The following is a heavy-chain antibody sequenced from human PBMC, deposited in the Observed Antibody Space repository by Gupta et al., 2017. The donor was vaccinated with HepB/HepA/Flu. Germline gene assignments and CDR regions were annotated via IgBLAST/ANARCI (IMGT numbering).Heavy chain of an antibody. CDR2: ISPYNGNT. CDR1: GDTFTTYG. D-gene: IGHD6-13*01. Sequence: VKVSCKASGDTFTTYGISRVRQAPGQGLEWVGWISPYNGNTDYAQKFQGRVTMTTDTSTTTAYMELRSRRPDDSAVDFCAKGIALSSGMDVWGQGTTVTVSS. CDR3: AKGIALSSGMDV. J-gene: IGHJ6*02. V-gene: IGHV1-18*01.